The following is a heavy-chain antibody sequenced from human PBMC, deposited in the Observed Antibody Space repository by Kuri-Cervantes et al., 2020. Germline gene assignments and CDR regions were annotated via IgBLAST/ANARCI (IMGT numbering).Heavy chain of an antibody. J-gene: IGHJ3*02. D-gene: IGHD2-8*02. Sequence: ASVKVSCKASGYTFTSYYMHWVRQAPGQGLEWMGIINPSGGSTSYAQKFQGRVTMTRDTSTSTVYMELSSLRSEDTAVYYCAREGYCTGGVCSEDAFDIWGQGTMVTVSS. V-gene: IGHV1-46*01. CDR2: INPSGGST. CDR1: GYTFTSYY. CDR3: AREGYCTGGVCSEDAFDI.